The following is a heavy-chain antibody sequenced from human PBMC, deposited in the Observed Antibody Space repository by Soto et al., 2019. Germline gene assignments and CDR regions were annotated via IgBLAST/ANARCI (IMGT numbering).Heavy chain of an antibody. CDR1: GFTFNIYG. Sequence: GGSLRLSCAASGFTFNIYGMHWVRQAPDKGLEWVALISYDGSNQYYADSVKGRFTISRDNSKNTLFLQMNSLRADDTAVYYCAKDQASGQGSFDSWGQGTRGTVSS. V-gene: IGHV3-30*18. CDR2: ISYDGSNQ. CDR3: AKDQASGQGSFDS. J-gene: IGHJ4*02.